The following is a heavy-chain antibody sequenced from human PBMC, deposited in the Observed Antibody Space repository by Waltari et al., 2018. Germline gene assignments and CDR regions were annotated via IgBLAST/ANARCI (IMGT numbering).Heavy chain of an antibody. Sequence: EVQLVQSGGVLVQPGGSLRLSCVPSGFDFGPFWMNWVRQAPGKGLEWVANIREDGGDTYYLDSVKGRFTISRDNANNSLYLEMDSLTVEDTGVYYCVTRVAAAGWGQGTLVTVSS. D-gene: IGHD6-25*01. J-gene: IGHJ4*02. CDR3: VTRVAAAG. CDR2: IREDGGDT. CDR1: GFDFGPFW. V-gene: IGHV3-7*01.